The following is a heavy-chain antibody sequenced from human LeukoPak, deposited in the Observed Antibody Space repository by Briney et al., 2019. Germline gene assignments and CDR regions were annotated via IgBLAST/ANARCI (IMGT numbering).Heavy chain of an antibody. CDR3: ARSRITIIVPEN. CDR2: INHSGST. J-gene: IGHJ4*02. CDR1: GGSFSGYY. V-gene: IGHV4-34*01. D-gene: IGHD3-16*02. Sequence: SETLSLTCAVYGGSFSGYYWSWIRQPPGKGLEWIGEINHSGSTNYNPSLKSRVTISTDTSKNQFSLKLNSVTAADTAVYYCARSRITIIVPENWGQGTLVTVSS.